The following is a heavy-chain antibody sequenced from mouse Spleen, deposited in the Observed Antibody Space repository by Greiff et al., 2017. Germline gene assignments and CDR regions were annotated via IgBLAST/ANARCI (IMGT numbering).Heavy chain of an antibody. CDR3: ARETTAHFDY. V-gene: IGHV3-6*01. CDR2: ISYDGSN. Sequence: EVKLVESGPGLVKPSQSLSLTCSVTGYSITSGYYWNWIRQFPGNKLEWMGYISYDGSNNYNPSLKNRISITRDTSKNQFFLKLNSVTTEDTATYYCARETTAHFDYWGQGTTLTVSS. J-gene: IGHJ2*01. D-gene: IGHD1-2*01. CDR1: GYSITSGYY.